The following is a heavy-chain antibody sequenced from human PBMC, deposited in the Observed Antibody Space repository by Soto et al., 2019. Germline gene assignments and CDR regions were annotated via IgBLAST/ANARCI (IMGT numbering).Heavy chain of an antibody. CDR3: ARDRLYSGYAGGLDV. Sequence: QVQLVQSGAELKKPGASVKVSCKASGYTFTSYYMHWVRQAPGQGLEWMGIINPSGGSTSYAQKFQGRVTMTRDTSTSTVYMELSSLRSEDAAVYYCARDRLYSGYAGGLDVWGQGTTVTVSS. CDR2: INPSGGST. CDR1: GYTFTSYY. V-gene: IGHV1-46*01. J-gene: IGHJ6*02. D-gene: IGHD5-12*01.